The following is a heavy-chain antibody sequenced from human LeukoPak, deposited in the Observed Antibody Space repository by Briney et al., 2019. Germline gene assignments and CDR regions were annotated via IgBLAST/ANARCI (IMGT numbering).Heavy chain of an antibody. CDR2: IYYSGST. Sequence: SETLSLTCTVSGGSTSSYYWSWIRQPPGKGLEWIGYIYYSGSTNYNPSLKRRVTISVDTSKNQFSLKLSSVTAADTAVYYCARHMGLGYTYFYPYFDYWGQGTLVTVSS. CDR3: ARHMGLGYTYFYPYFDY. D-gene: IGHD1-1*01. J-gene: IGHJ4*01. V-gene: IGHV4-59*08. CDR1: GGSTSSYY.